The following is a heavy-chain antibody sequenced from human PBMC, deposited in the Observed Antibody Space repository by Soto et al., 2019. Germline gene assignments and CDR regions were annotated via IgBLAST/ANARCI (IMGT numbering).Heavy chain of an antibody. CDR1: SFIFTSYG. CDR2: ISGYDGNT. CDR3: ATSGGHHFGMDV. V-gene: IGHV1-18*01. D-gene: IGHD2-8*02. Sequence: ASVKVSCKASSFIFTSYGINWVRQAPGQGLEWMGWISGYDGNTKYGQKFQDRVTLTADTSTATAFMEVRSLRGDDSAVYYCATSGGHHFGMDVWGQGTTVTVSS. J-gene: IGHJ6*02.